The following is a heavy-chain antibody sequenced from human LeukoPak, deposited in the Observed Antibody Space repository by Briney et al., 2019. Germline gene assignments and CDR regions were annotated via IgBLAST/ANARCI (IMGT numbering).Heavy chain of an antibody. D-gene: IGHD1-26*01. CDR2: FDPEDGET. J-gene: IGHJ4*02. Sequence: ASVKVSCKVSGYTLTELSMHWVRQAPGKGLEWMGGFDPEDGETIYAQKFQGRVTMTEDTSTDTAYMELSSLRSEDTAVYYCATKNIVGATFYFDYWGQGILVTVSS. CDR3: ATKNIVGATFYFDY. CDR1: GYTLTELS. V-gene: IGHV1-24*01.